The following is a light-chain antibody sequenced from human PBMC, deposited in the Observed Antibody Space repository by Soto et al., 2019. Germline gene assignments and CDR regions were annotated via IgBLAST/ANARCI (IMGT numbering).Light chain of an antibody. J-gene: IGLJ1*01. CDR2: RGN. CDR3: VAWDDSLSGYV. V-gene: IGLV1-47*01. CDR1: SSNIGRDY. Sequence: QPVLTQPPSVSGTPGQRVNISCSGSSSNIGRDYVYWYQQFPGTAPKLLIYRGNQRPSGVPDRFFVSKSGTSASLAISGLRSDDESDYYCVAWDDSLSGYVFGTGTKVTVL.